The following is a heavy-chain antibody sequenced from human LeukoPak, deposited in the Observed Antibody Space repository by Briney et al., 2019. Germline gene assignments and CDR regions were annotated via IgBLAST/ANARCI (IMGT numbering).Heavy chain of an antibody. Sequence: GGSLRLSCAASGFTFSSYGMHWVRQAPGKGLEWVAVIWYDGSNKYYADSVKGRFTISRDNSKNTLYLQMNSLRAEDTAVYYCAKDRVLRDYYYGMDVWGKGTTVTVSS. CDR2: IWYDGSNK. V-gene: IGHV3-30*02. CDR3: AKDRVLRDYYYGMDV. CDR1: GFTFSSYG. J-gene: IGHJ6*04.